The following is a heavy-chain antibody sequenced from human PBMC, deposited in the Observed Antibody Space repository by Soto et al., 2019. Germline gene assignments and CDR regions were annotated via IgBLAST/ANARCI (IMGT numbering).Heavy chain of an antibody. J-gene: IGHJ6*02. D-gene: IGHD3-16*02. V-gene: IGHV1-69*01. CDR2: ISPIFGTA. CDR3: ALGGVSLAVHYDYYCMDF. Sequence: QVQLVQSGAEVKKPGSSVKFSCKASGGTFSSYAISWVRQAPGQGLDWMGGISPIFGTANYAQTFQGRGTITADESTSTACMELSSLRSEDAAVYYCALGGVSLAVHYDYYCMDFGGHGTTVIVS. CDR1: GGTFSSYA.